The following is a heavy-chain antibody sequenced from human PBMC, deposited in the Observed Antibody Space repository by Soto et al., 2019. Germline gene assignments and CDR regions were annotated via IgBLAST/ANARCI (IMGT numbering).Heavy chain of an antibody. CDR2: IYYSGST. V-gene: IGHV4-59*01. CDR1: GGSISPYY. D-gene: IGHD4-17*01. CDR3: ARDLRFQGHDYADYLGYGLDV. Sequence: SETLSLTCTVSGGSISPYYWSWIRQPPGKGPEWIAYIYYSGSTYYNPSLKSRVTISVDTSKNQFSLKLNSVTSADTAVYYCARDLRFQGHDYADYLGYGLDVWGQGTTVTVS. J-gene: IGHJ6*02.